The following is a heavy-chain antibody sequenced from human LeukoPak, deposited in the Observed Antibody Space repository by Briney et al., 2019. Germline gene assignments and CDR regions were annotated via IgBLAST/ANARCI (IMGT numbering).Heavy chain of an antibody. CDR1: GFTVSSNY. D-gene: IGHD6-13*01. J-gene: IGHJ6*04. CDR3: ARLAAASRMDV. V-gene: IGHV3-53*01. Sequence: GGSLRLSCAASGFTVSSNYMSWVRQAPGKGLEWVSVIYSGGSTYYADSVKGRFTISRDNSKNTLYLQMSSLRAEDTAVYYCARLAAASRMDVWGKGTTVTVSS. CDR2: IYSGGST.